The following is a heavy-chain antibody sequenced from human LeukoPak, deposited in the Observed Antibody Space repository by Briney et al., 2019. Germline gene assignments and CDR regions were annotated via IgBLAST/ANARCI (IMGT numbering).Heavy chain of an antibody. CDR2: IIPIFGTA. D-gene: IGHD3-9*01. J-gene: IGHJ5*02. Sequence: SVKVSCKASGGTFSSYAISWVRQAPGQGLEWMGGIIPIFGTANYAQKFQGRVTITTDESTSTAYMELSSLRSEDTAVYYCARDLGALRYFYYVRVGWFDPWGQGTLVTVSS. CDR3: ARDLGALRYFYYVRVGWFDP. V-gene: IGHV1-69*05. CDR1: GGTFSSYA.